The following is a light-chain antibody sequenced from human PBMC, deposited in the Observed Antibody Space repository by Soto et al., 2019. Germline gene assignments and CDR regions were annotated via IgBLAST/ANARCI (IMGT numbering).Light chain of an antibody. Sequence: QSVLAQPRSVSGSVGQSVTISCTGTSSDVDGYNFVSWYQQYPGKAPKVLIYEVTKRSSGVPDRFSGSKSGNTASLTISGLQGEDEADYLCCSYAGTHTFTYVFGTGTKV. CDR2: EVT. J-gene: IGLJ1*01. CDR1: SSDVDGYNF. CDR3: CSYAGTHTFTYV. V-gene: IGLV2-11*01.